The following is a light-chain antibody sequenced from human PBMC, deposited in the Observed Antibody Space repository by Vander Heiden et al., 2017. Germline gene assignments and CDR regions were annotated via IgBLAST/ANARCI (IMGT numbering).Light chain of an antibody. J-gene: IGLJ2*01. CDR2: EDN. CDR3: QSYDDSDQGV. Sequence: FMLTQPHSMSESPGNTVTISCTGYGGSIAGNYVQWFQQRPGGAPTTVIYEDNRRPSGVPDRFSGSIDRSSNSASLTISGLKTEDEADYYCQSYDDSDQGVIGGGTKLTVL. CDR1: GGSIAGNY. V-gene: IGLV6-57*02.